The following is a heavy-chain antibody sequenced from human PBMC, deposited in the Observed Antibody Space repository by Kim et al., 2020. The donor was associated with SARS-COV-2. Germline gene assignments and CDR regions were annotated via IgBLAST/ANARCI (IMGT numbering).Heavy chain of an antibody. Sequence: ADSVKGRFTNSRDNAKNTLYVEMNSLRAGDTAVYYCARGGETGSRRAFDCWGQGAPVTVSS. D-gene: IGHD6-13*01. V-gene: IGHV3-74*01. CDR3: ARGGETGSRRAFDC. J-gene: IGHJ4*02.